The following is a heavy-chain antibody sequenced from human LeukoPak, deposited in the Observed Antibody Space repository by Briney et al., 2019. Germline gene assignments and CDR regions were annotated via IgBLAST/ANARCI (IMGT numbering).Heavy chain of an antibody. J-gene: IGHJ6*03. CDR1: GGTFSSYA. D-gene: IGHD4-11*01. V-gene: IGHV1-69*05. CDR2: IIPIFGTA. CDR3: ARGVPYSNYAHDDFYYYMDV. Sequence: VASVKVSCKASGGTFSSYAISWVRQAPGQGLEWMGGIIPIFGTASYAQKFQGRVTITTDESTSTAYMELSSLRSEDTAVYYCARGVPYSNYAHDDFYYYMDVWGKGTTVTVSS.